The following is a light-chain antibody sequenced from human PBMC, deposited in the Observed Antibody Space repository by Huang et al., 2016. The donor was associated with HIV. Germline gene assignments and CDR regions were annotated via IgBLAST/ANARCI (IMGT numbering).Light chain of an antibody. CDR3: QKYNSAPFT. V-gene: IGKV1-27*01. CDR1: QGISNY. J-gene: IGKJ3*01. CDR2: AAS. Sequence: DIQRTQSPFSLSASVGDRVTITCRASQGISNYLAWYQQQPGTLPTLLIYAASTLPSGVPSRFSGSGSRTDFTLTINSLQPEDVATYYCQKYNSAPFTFGHGTKVDIK.